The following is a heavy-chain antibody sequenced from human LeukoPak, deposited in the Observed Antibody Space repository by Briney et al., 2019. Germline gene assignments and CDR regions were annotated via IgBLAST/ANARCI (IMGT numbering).Heavy chain of an antibody. J-gene: IGHJ4*02. Sequence: GGSLRLSCAASGFTFSSYAMHWVRQAPGKGLEWVAVISYDGSNKYYADSVKGRFTISRDDSKNTLYLQMNSLRAEDTAVYYCARDSGALAAARNYFDYWGQGTLVTVSS. D-gene: IGHD6-13*01. CDR3: ARDSGALAAARNYFDY. CDR1: GFTFSSYA. V-gene: IGHV3-30-3*01. CDR2: ISYDGSNK.